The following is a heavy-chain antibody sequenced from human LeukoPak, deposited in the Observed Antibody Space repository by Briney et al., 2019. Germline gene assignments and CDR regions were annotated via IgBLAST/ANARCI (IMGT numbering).Heavy chain of an antibody. J-gene: IGHJ5*02. D-gene: IGHD6-19*01. CDR3: AREEPVAGHDP. Sequence: SVKLSCKASGGTFSSYAISWVRQAPGQGLEWMGGIITSFGRANYAQKVQGRVPIPAHKSTSTAYMELSSLRSEDTAVYYCAREEPVAGHDPWGQGTLVTVSS. CDR1: GGTFSSYA. CDR2: IITSFGRA. V-gene: IGHV1-69*06.